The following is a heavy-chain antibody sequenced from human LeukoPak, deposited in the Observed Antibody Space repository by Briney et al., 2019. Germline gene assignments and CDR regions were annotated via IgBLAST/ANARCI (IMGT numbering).Heavy chain of an antibody. CDR1: GSTFSRYG. CDR2: ITGRGVRT. J-gene: IGHJ4*02. CDR3: ANGAHPDSSHYYFDY. V-gene: IGHV3-23*01. Sequence: GGSLRLSCAVSGSTFSRYGMSWVRQAPGKGLEWVSAITGRGVRTYNGDSVKGRFTISRDNSKNTVFLQMNSLRGEDTAVYYCANGAHPDSSHYYFDYWGQGALVTVSS. D-gene: IGHD2-2*01.